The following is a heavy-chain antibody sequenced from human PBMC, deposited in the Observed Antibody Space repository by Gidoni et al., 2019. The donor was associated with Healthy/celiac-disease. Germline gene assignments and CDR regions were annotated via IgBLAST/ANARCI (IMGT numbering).Heavy chain of an antibody. CDR1: GFTFSSYG. J-gene: IGHJ4*02. Sequence: QVQLVESGGGVVQPGRSLRLSCAASGFTFSSYGMHWVRQAPGKGLEWVAVISYDGSNKYYADSVKGRFTISRDNSKNTLYLQMNSLRAEDTAVYYCAKDLYSSSSELGDYWGQGTLVTVSS. CDR2: ISYDGSNK. V-gene: IGHV3-30*18. D-gene: IGHD6-6*01. CDR3: AKDLYSSSSELGDY.